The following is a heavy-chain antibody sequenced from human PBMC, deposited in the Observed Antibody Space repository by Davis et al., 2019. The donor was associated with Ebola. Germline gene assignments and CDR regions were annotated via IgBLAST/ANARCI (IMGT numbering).Heavy chain of an antibody. D-gene: IGHD6-19*01. CDR3: AREGRAVGSYYYFDY. V-gene: IGHV3-33*01. J-gene: IGHJ4*02. Sequence: GESLKISCAASGFTFSNYGIHWVRQAPGKGLEWVAVIWYDGNNKYYTDSVKGRFSISRDNSENMVDLQMNSLRAEDTAVYYCAREGRAVGSYYYFDYWGQGTLVTVSS. CDR2: IWYDGNNK. CDR1: GFTFSNYG.